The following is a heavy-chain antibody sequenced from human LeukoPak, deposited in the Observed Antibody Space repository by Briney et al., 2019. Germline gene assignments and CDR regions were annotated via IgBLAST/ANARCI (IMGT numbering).Heavy chain of an antibody. D-gene: IGHD1-26*01. CDR1: GFTFSSYW. CDR2: ISKDGSST. J-gene: IGHJ4*02. Sequence: GGSLRLSCAASGFTFSSYWMHWVRQAPGKGLVWVSRISKDGSSTYYADSVKGRFTISRDNAKNTLYLQMNSLRAEDTAVYYCARDEVGVGATHDYLGQGTLVTVSS. V-gene: IGHV3-74*01. CDR3: ARDEVGVGATHDY.